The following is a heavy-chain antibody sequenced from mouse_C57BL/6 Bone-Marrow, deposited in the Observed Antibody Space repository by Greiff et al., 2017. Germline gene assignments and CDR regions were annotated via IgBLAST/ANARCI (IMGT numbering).Heavy chain of an antibody. CDR1: GYTFTSYW. CDR2: IYPGNSDT. Sequence: VQLQQSGTVLARPGASVKMSCKTSGYTFTSYWMHWVKQRPGQGLAWIGAIYPGNSDTSYNQKFKGKAKLTAVTSASTAYMELSSLTNEDSAVYYCTRSGYRLRGAFAYWGQGTLVTVSA. V-gene: IGHV1-5*01. J-gene: IGHJ3*01. D-gene: IGHD3-1*01. CDR3: TRSGYRLRGAFAY.